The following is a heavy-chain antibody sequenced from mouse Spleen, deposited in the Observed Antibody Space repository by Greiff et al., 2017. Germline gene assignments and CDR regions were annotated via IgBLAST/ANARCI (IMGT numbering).Heavy chain of an antibody. Sequence: EVKLQESGPGLVKPSQSLSLTCSVTGYSITSGYYWNWIRQFPGNKLEWMGYISYDGSNNYNPSLKNRISITRDTSKNQFFLKLNSVTTEDTATYYCAITTVVATNFDYWGQGTTLTVSS. CDR3: AITTVVATNFDY. CDR2: ISYDGSN. D-gene: IGHD1-1*01. CDR1: GYSITSGYY. J-gene: IGHJ2*01. V-gene: IGHV3-6*01.